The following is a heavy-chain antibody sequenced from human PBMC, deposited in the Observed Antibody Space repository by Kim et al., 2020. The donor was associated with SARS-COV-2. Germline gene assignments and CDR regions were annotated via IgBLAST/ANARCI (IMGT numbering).Heavy chain of an antibody. CDR2: ISYDGSNK. D-gene: IGHD2-15*01. CDR3: ARESWRDIVVVVAATPLPNDYGMDV. V-gene: IGHV3-30*04. J-gene: IGHJ6*02. CDR1: GFTFSSYA. Sequence: GGSLRLSCAASGFTFSSYAMHWVRQAPGKGLEWVAVISYDGSNKYYADSVKGRFTISRDNSKNTLYLQMNSLRAEDTAVYYCARESWRDIVVVVAATPLPNDYGMDVWGQGTTITVSS.